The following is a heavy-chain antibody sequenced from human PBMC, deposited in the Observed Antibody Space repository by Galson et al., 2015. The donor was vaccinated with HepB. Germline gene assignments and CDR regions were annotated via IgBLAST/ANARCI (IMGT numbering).Heavy chain of an antibody. V-gene: IGHV3-48*01. J-gene: IGHJ6*02. CDR2: ISAGSTTV. CDR3: ARNPASYDYFNMDV. CDR1: GATIPSYS. Sequence: SLRLSCAASGATIPSYSMNWVRKAPGKGLEWLAYISAGSTTVYYAASERGRFTISRDNAKNFLYLHMNSLRGEDTAVYYCARNPASYDYFNMDVWGHGTTVTVSS.